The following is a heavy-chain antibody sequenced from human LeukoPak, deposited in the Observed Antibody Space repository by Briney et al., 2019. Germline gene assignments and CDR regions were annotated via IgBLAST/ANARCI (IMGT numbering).Heavy chain of an antibody. V-gene: IGHV1-18*04. J-gene: IGHJ4*02. CDR2: ISAYNGNT. Sequence: ASVKVSCKASGYTFTSYGISWVRQAPGQGLEGRGWISAYNGNTNYAQKLQGRVTMTTDTSTSTAYMELRSLRSDDTAVYYCARAPITMVRGVILDFDYWGQGTLVTVSS. D-gene: IGHD3-10*01. CDR1: GYTFTSYG. CDR3: ARAPITMVRGVILDFDY.